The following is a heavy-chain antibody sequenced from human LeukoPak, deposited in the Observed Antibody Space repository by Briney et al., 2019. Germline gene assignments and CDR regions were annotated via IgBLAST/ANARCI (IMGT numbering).Heavy chain of an antibody. Sequence: GESLKISCKDSGYSFTSYWIGWVRQMPGKGLEWMGIIYPGDSDTRFSPSFQGQVTISADKSISTAYLQWSSLKASDTATYYCARRGSSWVYAFDIWGQGTMVTVSS. CDR3: ARRGSSWVYAFDI. CDR2: IYPGDSDT. J-gene: IGHJ3*02. D-gene: IGHD6-13*01. V-gene: IGHV5-51*01. CDR1: GYSFTSYW.